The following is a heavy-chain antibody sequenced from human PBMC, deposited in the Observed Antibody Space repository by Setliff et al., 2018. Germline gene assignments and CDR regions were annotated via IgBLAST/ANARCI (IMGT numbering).Heavy chain of an antibody. V-gene: IGHV1-69*13. CDR1: GGSFSSFP. CDR3: ARALGGISAAGNNWLDS. J-gene: IGHJ5*01. D-gene: IGHD6-13*01. CDR2: IIPLFGTT. Sequence: SVKVSCKNSGGSFSSFPVAWVRQAPGQGLEWMGGIIPLFGTTKYAQKFQDRLTMTADESTTTAYMELASLRSEDTAVYFCARALGGISAAGNNWLDSWGQGTLVTAPQ.